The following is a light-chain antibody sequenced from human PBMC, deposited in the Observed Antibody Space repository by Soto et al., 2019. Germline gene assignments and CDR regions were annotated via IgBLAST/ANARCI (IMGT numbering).Light chain of an antibody. CDR3: QQYGRSPGLFT. Sequence: EIVLTQSPGTLSLSPGERATLSCRASHTISSSYLAWYQQKPGQAPRLLMYGISRRATGIPDRFSGSGSGTDFTLTITRLEPEDFAVYYCQQYGRSPGLFTFGPGTKVDIK. CDR1: HTISSSY. J-gene: IGKJ3*01. CDR2: GIS. V-gene: IGKV3-20*01.